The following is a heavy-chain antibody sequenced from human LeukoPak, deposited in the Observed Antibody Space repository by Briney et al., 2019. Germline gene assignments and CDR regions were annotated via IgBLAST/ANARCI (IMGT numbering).Heavy chain of an antibody. V-gene: IGHV7-4-1*02. CDR3: ARENVGYSSPGGGATDFDY. D-gene: IGHD5-18*01. CDR2: INTNTGNP. Sequence: ASVKVSCKASGYTFTSYAMNWVRQAPGQGLEWMGWINTNTGNPTYAQGFTGRFVFSLDTSVSTAYLQISSLKAEDTAVYYCARENVGYSSPGGGATDFDYWGQGTLVTVSS. J-gene: IGHJ4*02. CDR1: GYTFTSYA.